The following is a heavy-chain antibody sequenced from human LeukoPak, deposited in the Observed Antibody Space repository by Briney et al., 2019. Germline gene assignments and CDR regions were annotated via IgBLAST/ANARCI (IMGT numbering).Heavy chain of an antibody. V-gene: IGHV4-34*01. J-gene: IGHJ4*02. Sequence: SETLSLTCAVYGGSFSGYYWSWIRQPPGKGLEWIGEINHSGSTNYNPSLKSRVTISVDTSKNQFSLKLSSVTAADTAVYYCASQGYDILTGYPYFDYWGQGTLVTVSS. CDR1: GGSFSGYY. D-gene: IGHD3-9*01. CDR2: INHSGST. CDR3: ASQGYDILTGYPYFDY.